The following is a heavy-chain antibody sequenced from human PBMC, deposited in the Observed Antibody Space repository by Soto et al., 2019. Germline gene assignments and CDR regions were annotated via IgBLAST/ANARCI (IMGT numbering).Heavy chain of an antibody. CDR3: ARGPSQSVYDFWSGYQNWFDP. V-gene: IGHV4-59*01. D-gene: IGHD3-3*01. Sequence: SETLSLTCTVSGGPISSYYWSWIRQPPGKGLEWIGYIYYSGSTNYNPSLKSRVTISVDTSKNQFSLKLSSVTAADTAVYYCARGPSQSVYDFWSGYQNWFDPWGQGTLVTVSS. J-gene: IGHJ5*02. CDR2: IYYSGST. CDR1: GGPISSYY.